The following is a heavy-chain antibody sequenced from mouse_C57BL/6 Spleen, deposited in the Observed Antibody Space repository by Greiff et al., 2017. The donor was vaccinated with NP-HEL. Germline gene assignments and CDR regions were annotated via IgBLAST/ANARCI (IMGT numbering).Heavy chain of an antibody. V-gene: IGHV5-17*01. J-gene: IGHJ3*01. CDR1: GFTFSDYG. CDR2: ISSGSSTI. CDR3: ARKDYTAWFAY. D-gene: IGHD2-4*01. Sequence: EVHLVESGGGLVKPGGSLKLSCAASGFTFSDYGMHWVRQAPEKGLEWVAYISSGSSTIYYADTVKGRFTISRDNAKNTLFLQMTSLRSEDTAMYYCARKDYTAWFAYWGQGTLVTVSA.